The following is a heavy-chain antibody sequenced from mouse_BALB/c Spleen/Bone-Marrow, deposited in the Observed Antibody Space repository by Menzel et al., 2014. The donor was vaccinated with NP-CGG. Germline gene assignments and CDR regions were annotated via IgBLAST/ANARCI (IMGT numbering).Heavy chain of an antibody. V-gene: IGHV1-18*01. CDR1: GYTFTEYT. CDR2: FNPNNGVT. J-gene: IGHJ4*01. Sequence: EVQLQESGPELVKPGASVKISSKTSGYTFTEYTMHWVKQSHGKSLEWIGGFNPNNGVTIYNQKFKGKATLTVDKSSSTAYMELRSLTSEDSAVYYCAIYYSDYPVMDYRGQGTSVAVSS. CDR3: AIYYSDYPVMDY. D-gene: IGHD1-1*01.